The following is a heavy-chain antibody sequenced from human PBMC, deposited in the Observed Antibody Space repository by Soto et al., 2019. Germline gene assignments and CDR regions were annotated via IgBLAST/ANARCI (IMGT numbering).Heavy chain of an antibody. V-gene: IGHV3-48*01. CDR3: TRSSTFFDY. CDR2: ISSSSETI. D-gene: IGHD6-6*01. J-gene: IGHJ4*02. CDR1: GFTVLGYS. Sequence: PGGSLRLSCAPSGFTVLGYSMNWVRQAPGKGLEWVSYISSSSETIHYADSVKGRFTISRDNVKNLMYRQINSLKAEDKAVKNYTRSSTFFDYWGQGT.